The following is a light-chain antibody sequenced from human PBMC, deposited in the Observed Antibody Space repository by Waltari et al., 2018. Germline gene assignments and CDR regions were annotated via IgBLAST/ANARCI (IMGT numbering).Light chain of an antibody. Sequence: DIQMTQSPSSVSASVGDRVALTCRGGQGISSRLAWYPQKPGKAPKLLIYDASSLHSGVPPRFSGSGSGTEFTRTISSLQPEDFATYYCQQVDSVPRTFGQGTKVEVK. CDR2: DAS. V-gene: IGKV1-12*01. J-gene: IGKJ1*01. CDR3: QQVDSVPRT. CDR1: QGISSR.